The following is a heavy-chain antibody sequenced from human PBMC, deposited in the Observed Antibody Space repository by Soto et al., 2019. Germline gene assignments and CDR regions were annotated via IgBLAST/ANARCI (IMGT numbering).Heavy chain of an antibody. D-gene: IGHD6-13*01. CDR2: ISGSGGST. J-gene: IGHJ4*02. CDR1: GFTFSSYA. Sequence: GGSLRLSCAASGFTFSSYAMSWVRQAPGKGLEWVSAISGSGGSTYYADSVKGRFTISRDNSKNTLYLQMNSLRAEDTAVYYCAKAPQQQLVMYYFDYWGQGTLVTVSS. CDR3: AKAPQQQLVMYYFDY. V-gene: IGHV3-23*01.